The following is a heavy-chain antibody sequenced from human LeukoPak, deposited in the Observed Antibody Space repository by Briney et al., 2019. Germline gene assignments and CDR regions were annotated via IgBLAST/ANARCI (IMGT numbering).Heavy chain of an antibody. CDR3: ARDLGSVWWRPSYAFDI. CDR2: IYIGGST. J-gene: IGHJ3*02. CDR1: GFTVSSNY. D-gene: IGHD2-21*02. V-gene: IGHV3-53*01. Sequence: PGGSLRLSCAASGFTVSSNYMSWVRQAPGKGLEWVSVIYIGGSTYYADSVKGRFTISRDISKNTLYLQMNSLRVEDTAVYYCARDLGSVWWRPSYAFDIWGQGTMVTVSS.